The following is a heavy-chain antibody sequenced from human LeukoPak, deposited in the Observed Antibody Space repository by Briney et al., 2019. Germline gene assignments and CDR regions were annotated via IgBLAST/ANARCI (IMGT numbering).Heavy chain of an antibody. CDR2: ISWDGGST. Sequence: GGSLRLSCAASGFTLDDYTMHWVRQAPGKGLEWVSLISWDGGSTYYADSVKGRFTISRDNSKNSLYLQMNSLRTEDTALYYCAKDKVKLRRKGGYFDYWGQGTLVTVSS. CDR3: AKDKVKLRRKGGYFDY. V-gene: IGHV3-43*01. CDR1: GFTLDDYT. D-gene: IGHD4-17*01. J-gene: IGHJ4*02.